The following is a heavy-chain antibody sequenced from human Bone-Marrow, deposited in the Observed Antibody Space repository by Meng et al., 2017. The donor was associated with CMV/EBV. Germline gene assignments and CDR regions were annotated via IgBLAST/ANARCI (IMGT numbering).Heavy chain of an antibody. Sequence: ASVKVSCKASGYTFTSYGISWVRQAPGQGLEWMGWISTYSDNTNYAQKFQGRVTMTTDTSTSTAYMELRSLRSDDTAVYYCARDLGGGFGEDLSRYYYAMDVWGQGNTVNVAS. CDR3: ARDLGGGFGEDLSRYYYAMDV. CDR1: GYTFTSYG. J-gene: IGHJ6*02. CDR2: ISTYSDNT. V-gene: IGHV1-18*01. D-gene: IGHD3-10*01.